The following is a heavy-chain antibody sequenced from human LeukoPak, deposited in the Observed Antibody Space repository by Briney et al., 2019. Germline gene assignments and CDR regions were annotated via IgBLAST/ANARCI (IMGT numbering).Heavy chain of an antibody. V-gene: IGHV3-30*03. CDR1: GFTFSSYG. CDR3: ARPRSTGGYSYGPPPDY. Sequence: GGSLRLSCAASGFTFSSYGMHWVRQAPGKGLEWVAVISYDGGYKYYADSVKGRFTISRDNSKNTLYLQMNSLRAEDTAVYYCARPRSTGGYSYGPPPDYWGQGTLVTVSS. D-gene: IGHD5-18*01. J-gene: IGHJ4*02. CDR2: ISYDGGYK.